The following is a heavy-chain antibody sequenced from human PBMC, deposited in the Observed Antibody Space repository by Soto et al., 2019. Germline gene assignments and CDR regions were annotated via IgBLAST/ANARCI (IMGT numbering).Heavy chain of an antibody. CDR3: ARDLPTSYGCYYNYAFDI. D-gene: IGHD1-26*01. Sequence: QVQLQESGPGLVKPSQTLSLTCTVSGGSISSGGYYWSWIRQHPGKGLEWIGYIYYSGSTYYNPSLQSRVTISLDTSKDPFSLKLGSVTAEDTAVYYWARDLPTSYGCYYNYAFDIWGQGTMVTVSS. CDR2: IYYSGST. J-gene: IGHJ3*02. CDR1: GGSISSGGYY. V-gene: IGHV4-31*03.